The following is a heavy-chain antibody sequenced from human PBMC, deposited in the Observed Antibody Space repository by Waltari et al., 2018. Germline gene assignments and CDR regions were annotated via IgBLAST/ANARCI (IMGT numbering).Heavy chain of an antibody. J-gene: IGHJ5*01. Sequence: QLRLVQSVAQVRKPGDPVTISCKTSGYLFTDYAIHWVRQASGQGLEWMRWINGDSGNTKYSYKFQGRVTFTRSTYATTAYMELSSLSSYDTATYYCVRALVGGDGRSRWLDSWGQGILVTVSS. CDR2: INGDSGNT. V-gene: IGHV1-3*01. D-gene: IGHD1-26*01. CDR3: VRALVGGDGRSRWLDS. CDR1: GYLFTDYA.